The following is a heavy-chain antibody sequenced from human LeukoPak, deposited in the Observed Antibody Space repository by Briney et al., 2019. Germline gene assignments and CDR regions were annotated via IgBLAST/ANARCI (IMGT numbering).Heavy chain of an antibody. D-gene: IGHD2-2*02. CDR2: IIPIFGTA. J-gene: IGHJ4*02. CDR1: GGTFSSYA. Sequence: SVKVSCKASGGTFSSYAISWVRQAPGQGLEWMGGIIPIFGTASYAQKFQGRVTITTDESTSTAYMELSSLRSEDTAVYYCARGICSSTSCYIDYWGQGTLVTVSS. V-gene: IGHV1-69*05. CDR3: ARGICSSTSCYIDY.